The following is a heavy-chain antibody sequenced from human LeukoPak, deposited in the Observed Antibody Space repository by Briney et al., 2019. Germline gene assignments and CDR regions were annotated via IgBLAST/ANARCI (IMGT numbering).Heavy chain of an antibody. D-gene: IGHD3-10*01. CDR3: ARQTSWSYYYGSGSYSWFDP. V-gene: IGHV4-39*01. J-gene: IGHJ5*02. Sequence: SETLSLTCTVSGGSISNIIYYWGWIRQPPGKGLEWIGSIFYSGSTYYNPSLKSRVTISVDTSKIQFSLKLSSVTAADTAIYYCARQTSWSYYYGSGSYSWFDPWGQGTLVTVSS. CDR2: IFYSGST. CDR1: GGSISNIIYY.